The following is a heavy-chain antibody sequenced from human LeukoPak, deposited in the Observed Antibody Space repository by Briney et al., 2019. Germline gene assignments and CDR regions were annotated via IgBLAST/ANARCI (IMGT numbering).Heavy chain of an antibody. J-gene: IGHJ4*02. D-gene: IGHD5-12*01. Sequence: GGSLRLSCAASGITISSYWMHWVRQVPGKGLVWVSRINSDGSITNYADFVKGRFIISRDNAKNSLYLQMNSLRAEDTAVYYCAKAPRGYSGYEGENYFDYWGQGTLVTVSS. V-gene: IGHV3-74*01. CDR1: GITISSYW. CDR3: AKAPRGYSGYEGENYFDY. CDR2: INSDGSIT.